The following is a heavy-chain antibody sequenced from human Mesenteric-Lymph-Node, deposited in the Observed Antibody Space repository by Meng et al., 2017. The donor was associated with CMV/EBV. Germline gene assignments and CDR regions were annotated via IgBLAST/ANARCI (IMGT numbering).Heavy chain of an antibody. CDR2: ISSSGSTI. Sequence: GESLKISCAASGFAFSSYWMSWVRQAPGKGLEWVSYISSSGSTIYYADSVKGRFTISRDNAKNSLYLQMNSLRAEDTAVYYCARGRLDPRYCSSTSCYVYYYYYGMDVWGQGTTVTVSS. V-gene: IGHV3-48*04. CDR1: GFAFSSYW. D-gene: IGHD2-2*01. CDR3: ARGRLDPRYCSSTSCYVYYYYYGMDV. J-gene: IGHJ6*02.